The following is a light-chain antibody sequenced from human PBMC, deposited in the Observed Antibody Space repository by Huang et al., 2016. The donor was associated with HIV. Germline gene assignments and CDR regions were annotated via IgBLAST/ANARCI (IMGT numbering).Light chain of an antibody. CDR1: QSVGTL. J-gene: IGKJ4*01. CDR2: DTS. V-gene: IGKV3-11*01. CDR3: QQRYNWPLP. Sequence: EIVLTQSPGTLSLSPGERATLSCRASQSVGTLLAWFQQKRGQTPRLLIFDTSSRATGVPARFSGAGSGTDFTLTINNLEPEDFAVYFCQQRYNWPLPFGGGTTVEI.